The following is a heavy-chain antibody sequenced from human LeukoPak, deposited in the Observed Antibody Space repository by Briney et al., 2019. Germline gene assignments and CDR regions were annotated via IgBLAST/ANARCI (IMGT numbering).Heavy chain of an antibody. D-gene: IGHD6-6*01. J-gene: IGHJ3*02. CDR3: ARDGTGSSIAARPYAFDI. V-gene: IGHV3-21*01. CDR1: GFTFSSYS. Sequence: GGSLRLSCAASGFTFSSYSMNWVRQAPGKGLEWVSSISSSSSYIYYADSVKGRFTISRDNAKNSLYLQMNSLRAEDTAVYYCARDGTGSSIAARPYAFDIWGQGTMVTVSS. CDR2: ISSSSSYI.